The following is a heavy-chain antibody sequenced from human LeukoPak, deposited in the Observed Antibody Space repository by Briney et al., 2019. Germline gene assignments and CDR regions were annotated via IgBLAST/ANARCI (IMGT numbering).Heavy chain of an antibody. CDR2: INHSGRT. CDR3: ASSNTPTFYDFWSGPRY. CDR1: GGSFSGYY. Sequence: SETLSLTCAVYGGSFSGYYWSWIRQPPGKGLEWIGEINHSGRTNYNPSLKSRVTISVDTSKNQFSLKLSSVTAADTAVYYCASSNTPTFYDFWSGPRYWGQGTLVTVSS. J-gene: IGHJ4*02. V-gene: IGHV4-34*01. D-gene: IGHD3-3*01.